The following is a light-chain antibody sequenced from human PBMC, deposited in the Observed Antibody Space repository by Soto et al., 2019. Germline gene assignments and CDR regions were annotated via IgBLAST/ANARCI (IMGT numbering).Light chain of an antibody. CDR3: QKYNSTPWT. V-gene: IGKV1-27*01. J-gene: IGKJ1*01. Sequence: DIQMTQSPSSLSASVRDRVTVTCRASQGISNYLAWYQQKPGKVPKLLIYAASTLQSGVPSRVSGSRSGTDFTLTISSLQPEDVATYYCQKYNSTPWTFGQGTKVEIK. CDR2: AAS. CDR1: QGISNY.